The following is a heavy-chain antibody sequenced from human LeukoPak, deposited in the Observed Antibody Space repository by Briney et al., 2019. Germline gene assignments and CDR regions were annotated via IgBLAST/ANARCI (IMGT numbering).Heavy chain of an antibody. D-gene: IGHD1-26*01. CDR3: ARDMSGTYSFDY. CDR2: IHHNGDIT. CDR1: GFTLTWHV. V-gene: IGHV3-64D*06. J-gene: IGHJ4*02. Sequence: GGSLRLSCSASGFTLTWHVMHWVRQAPGKALEYVSFIHHNGDITSCADSVWGRFTVSRDNSKNTLFLELSSLRTDDTAVYYCARDMSGTYSFDYWGQGTLVTVSS.